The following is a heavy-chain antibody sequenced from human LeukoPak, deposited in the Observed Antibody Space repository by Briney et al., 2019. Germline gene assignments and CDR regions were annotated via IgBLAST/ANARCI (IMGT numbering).Heavy chain of an antibody. D-gene: IGHD1-26*01. J-gene: IGHJ4*02. CDR2: SIGSGGST. Sequence: PGGSLRLSCAVSGVTLSSYAMSWVRQAPGKGREWCAVSIGSGGSTCYSDSVKGRFTISRDNSKTTLYLQMNRLTAEDTAVYSCGSPATRIVGASKGISDWGQGSLVT. V-gene: IGHV3-23*01. CDR3: GSPATRIVGASKGISD. CDR1: GVTLSSYA.